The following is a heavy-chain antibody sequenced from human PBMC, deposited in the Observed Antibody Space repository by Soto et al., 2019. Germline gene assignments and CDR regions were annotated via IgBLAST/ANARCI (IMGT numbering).Heavy chain of an antibody. J-gene: IGHJ6*02. CDR2: INHSGST. D-gene: IGHD3-3*01. V-gene: IGHV4-34*01. CDR1: GGSFSGYY. CDR3: ARGKGVVLRIVPYYSYGMDV. Sequence: SETLSLTCAVYGGSFSGYYWSWIRQPPGKGLEWIGEINHSGSTNYNPSLKSRVSISVDTSKNQFSLKLSSVTAADTAVYYCARGKGVVLRIVPYYSYGMDVWGQGTTGTVSS.